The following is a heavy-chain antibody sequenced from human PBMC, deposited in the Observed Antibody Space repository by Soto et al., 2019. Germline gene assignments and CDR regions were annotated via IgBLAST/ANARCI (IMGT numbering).Heavy chain of an antibody. CDR3: ARVFPYYVSSDSYLDY. J-gene: IGHJ4*02. Sequence: PSQTLSLTCAISGDSVSGNSAAWNWIRQSPSRGLEWLGRTYYRSRWYNDYAVSVKSRITVTPDTSKNQLSLHLNSVTPEDTAVYYCARVFPYYVSSDSYLDYWGQGALVTVSS. CDR2: TYYRSRWYN. D-gene: IGHD3-16*01. V-gene: IGHV6-1*01. CDR1: GDSVSGNSAA.